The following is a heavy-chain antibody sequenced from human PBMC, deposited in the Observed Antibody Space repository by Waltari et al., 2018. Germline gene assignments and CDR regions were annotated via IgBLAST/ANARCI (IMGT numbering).Heavy chain of an antibody. CDR1: GASISAGSYY. J-gene: IGHJ1*01. D-gene: IGHD3-10*01. CDR3: AAMVRAGWFQH. Sequence: QLQLQESGPGLVKPSETLSLSCNVSGASISAGSYYWGWIHQPPGKGLEWIGSIYNDGTTHYSPSLKSRVTISVDTSKNQFSLKLSSVTAADTAVYYCAAMVRAGWFQHWGQGTLVTVSS. CDR2: IYNDGTT. V-gene: IGHV4-39*07.